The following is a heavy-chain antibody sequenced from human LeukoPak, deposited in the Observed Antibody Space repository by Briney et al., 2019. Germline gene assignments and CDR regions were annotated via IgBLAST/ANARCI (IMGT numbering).Heavy chain of an antibody. CDR3: ANLGVAGTAAGY. J-gene: IGHJ4*02. V-gene: IGHV3-23*01. CDR2: ISGSGGST. Sequence: PGGSLRLSCAASGFTFSSYAMSWVRQAPGKGLEWVSAISGSGGSTYYADSVKGRFTISRDNSKNTLYLQMNSLRAEDTAVYYCANLGVAGTAAGYWGQGTLVTVSS. CDR1: GFTFSSYA. D-gene: IGHD6-19*01.